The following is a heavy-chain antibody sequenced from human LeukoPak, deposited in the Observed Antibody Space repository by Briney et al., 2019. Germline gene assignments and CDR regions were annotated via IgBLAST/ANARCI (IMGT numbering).Heavy chain of an antibody. CDR3: ARGRRKLAYCGGDCSPTVEMVIYYFDY. V-gene: IGHV4-59*01. J-gene: IGHJ4*02. Sequence: SETLSLTYTVSGGSISSYYWSWIRQPPGKGLEWIGYIYYSGSTNYNPSLKSRVTISVDTSKNQFSLKLSSVTAADTAVYYCARGRRKLAYCGGDCSPTVEMVIYYFDYWGQGTLVTVSS. CDR1: GGSISSYY. D-gene: IGHD2-21*02. CDR2: IYYSGST.